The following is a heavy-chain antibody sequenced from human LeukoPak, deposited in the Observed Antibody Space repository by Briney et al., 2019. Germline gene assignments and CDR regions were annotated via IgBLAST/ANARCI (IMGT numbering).Heavy chain of an antibody. CDR3: ARDLTHRMSYYYGMDV. CDR2: ISSSGSTI. D-gene: IGHD3-9*01. J-gene: IGHJ6*02. CDR1: GFTFSDYY. V-gene: IGHV3-11*01. Sequence: PGGSLRLSCAASGFTFSDYYMSWIRQAPGKGLEWVSYISSSGSTIYYADSVKGRFTISRDNAKNSLYLQMNSLRAEDTAVYYCARDLTHRMSYYYGMDVWGQGTTVTVSS.